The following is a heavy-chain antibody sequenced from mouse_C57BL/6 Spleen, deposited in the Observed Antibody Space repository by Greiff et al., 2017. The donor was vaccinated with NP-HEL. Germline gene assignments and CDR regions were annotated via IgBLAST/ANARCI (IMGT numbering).Heavy chain of an antibody. V-gene: IGHV1-82*01. CDR3: ARSIYYDYDYAMDY. J-gene: IGHJ4*01. D-gene: IGHD2-4*01. Sequence: QVQLQQSGPELVKPGASVKISCKASGYAFSSSWMTWVKQRPGKGLEWIGRIYPGDGDTNYTGKFKGKATLTVDNSSSTAYMQLSSLTSEDSAVYFCARSIYYDYDYAMDYWGQGTSVTVSS. CDR2: IYPGDGDT. CDR1: GYAFSSSW.